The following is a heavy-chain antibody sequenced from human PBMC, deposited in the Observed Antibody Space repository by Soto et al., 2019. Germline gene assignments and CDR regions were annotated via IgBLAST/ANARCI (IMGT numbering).Heavy chain of an antibody. CDR3: ARDGYYDFWSGYPWFDP. CDR1: GFTFSSYG. J-gene: IGHJ5*02. Sequence: PGGSLRLSCAASGFTFSSYGMHWVRQAPGKGLEWVAVIWYDGSNKYYADSVKGRFTISRDNSKNTLYLQMNSLRAEDTAVYYCARDGYYDFWSGYPWFDPWGQGTLVTVSS. D-gene: IGHD3-3*01. V-gene: IGHV3-33*01. CDR2: IWYDGSNK.